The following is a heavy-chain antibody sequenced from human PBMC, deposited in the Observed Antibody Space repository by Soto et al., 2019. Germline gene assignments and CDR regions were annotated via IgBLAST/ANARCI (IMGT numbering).Heavy chain of an antibody. CDR2: IIPIFGTA. J-gene: IGHJ5*02. CDR1: GGTFSTYT. V-gene: IGHV1-69*13. D-gene: IGHD3-22*01. Sequence: GASLKVASKSSGGTFSTYTLAWVRQAPGQGLEWVGGIIPIFGTANYPQKFKGRVTITADESTSTAYMELSSLRSEDTAVYYCARSQDSSGYWNSCFDPWGQGTLVTVSS. CDR3: ARSQDSSGYWNSCFDP.